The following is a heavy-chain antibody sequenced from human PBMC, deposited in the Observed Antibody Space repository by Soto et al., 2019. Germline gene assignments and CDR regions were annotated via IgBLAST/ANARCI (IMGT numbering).Heavy chain of an antibody. CDR2: INPSGGST. CDR1: GYTFTSYY. J-gene: IGHJ4*02. Sequence: SVDVSCEASGYTFTSYYMHLVRQAYRQGLEWMGIINPSGGSTSYAQKFQGRVTMTRDTSTSTVYMELSSLRSEDTAVYYCARSGDYYDSRGYYSFLDYWGQGTLVPVFS. V-gene: IGHV1-46*01. CDR3: ARSGDYYDSRGYYSFLDY. D-gene: IGHD3-22*01.